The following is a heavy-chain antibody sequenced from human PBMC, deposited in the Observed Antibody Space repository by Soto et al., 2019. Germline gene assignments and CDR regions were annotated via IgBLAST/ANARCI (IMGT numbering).Heavy chain of an antibody. CDR1: GGTFSSYA. CDR3: ARDNSVVTEPQGRIWFDT. V-gene: IGHV1-69*13. J-gene: IGHJ5*02. Sequence: GASVKVSCKASGGTFSSYAISWVRQAPGQGLEWMGGIIPIFGTANYAQKFQGRVTITADESTSTAYMELSSLRSEDTAVYYCARDNSVVTEPQGRIWFDTWGQGTLVTVSS. CDR2: IIPIFGTA. D-gene: IGHD2-21*02.